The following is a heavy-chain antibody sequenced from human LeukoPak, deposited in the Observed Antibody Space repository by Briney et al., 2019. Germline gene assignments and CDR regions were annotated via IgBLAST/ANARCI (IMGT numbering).Heavy chain of an antibody. CDR2: ISGSGGST. J-gene: IGHJ4*02. CDR1: GFTFYNYA. Sequence: GGSLRLSCAASGFTFYNYAMSWVRQAPGKGLEWVSGISGSGGSTFYAESVKGRFTISRDNSKLYLLMNSLRAEDTAVYYCAKRGVQQWLVDWYFDYWGQGTLVTVSS. V-gene: IGHV3-23*01. D-gene: IGHD6-19*01. CDR3: AKRGVQQWLVDWYFDY.